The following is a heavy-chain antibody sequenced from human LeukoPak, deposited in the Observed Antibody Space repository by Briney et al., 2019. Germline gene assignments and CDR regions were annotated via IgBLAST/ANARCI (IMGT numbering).Heavy chain of an antibody. CDR2: IYHSGST. D-gene: IGHD4-17*01. Sequence: SETLSLTCTVSGGSISSYYWNWIRQPPGKGLEWIGSIYHSGSTYYNPSLKSRVTISVDTSKNQFSLKLSSVTAADTAVYYCARTQQTTGYYYYYMDVWGKGTTVTVSS. J-gene: IGHJ6*03. CDR3: ARTQQTTGYYYYYMDV. V-gene: IGHV4-59*08. CDR1: GGSISSYY.